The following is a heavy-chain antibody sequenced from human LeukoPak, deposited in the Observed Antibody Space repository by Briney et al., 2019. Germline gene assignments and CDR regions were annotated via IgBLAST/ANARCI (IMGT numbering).Heavy chain of an antibody. J-gene: IGHJ3*02. D-gene: IGHD3-3*01. V-gene: IGHV1-8*03. CDR3: ARVNRFYDAFDI. CDR1: GYTFTSYD. Sequence: ASVKVSCKVSGYTFTSYDINWVRQATGQGLEWMGWMNPNSGNTGYAQKFQGRVTITRNTSISTAYMELSSLRSEDTAVYYCARVNRFYDAFDIWGQGTMVTVSS. CDR2: MNPNSGNT.